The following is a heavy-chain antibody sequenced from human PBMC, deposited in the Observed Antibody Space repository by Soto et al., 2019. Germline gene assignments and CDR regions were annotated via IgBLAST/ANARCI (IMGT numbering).Heavy chain of an antibody. Sequence: PSETLSLTCTVAGGSISSYYWSWIRQPPGKGLEWIGYIYYSGSTNYNPSLKSRVTISVDTSKNQFSLKLSSVTAADTAVYYCASVPYDFCSGYYMDVWGQGTLVTVSS. D-gene: IGHD3-3*01. J-gene: IGHJ4*02. V-gene: IGHV4-59*01. CDR2: IYYSGST. CDR1: GGSISSYY. CDR3: ASVPYDFCSGYYMDV.